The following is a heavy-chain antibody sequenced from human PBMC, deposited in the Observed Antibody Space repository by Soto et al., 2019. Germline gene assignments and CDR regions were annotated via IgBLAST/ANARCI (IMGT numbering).Heavy chain of an antibody. CDR2: IYPDDSDT. CDR1: GYLFTSYW. CDR3: ARGRDWTGSQYFDY. D-gene: IGHD2-21*01. Sequence: DVQLAQSGAEVKKPGESLQISCQGSGYLFTSYWMGWVRQMPGKGLEWMGIIYPDDSDTRYSPSFQGQVTISIDKSIRTTYLQWSSLKASDTAIYFCARGRDWTGSQYFDYWGQGTPVTVSS. V-gene: IGHV5-51*03. J-gene: IGHJ4*02.